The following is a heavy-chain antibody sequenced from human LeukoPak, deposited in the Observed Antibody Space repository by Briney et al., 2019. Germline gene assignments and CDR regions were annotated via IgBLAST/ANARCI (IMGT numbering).Heavy chain of an antibody. V-gene: IGHV1-46*01. CDR1: GYTFTSYY. Sequence: ASVKVSCKASGYTFTSYYMHWVRQAPGQGLEWMGIINPSGGSTSYAQKFQGRVTMTRDTSTSTVYMELSSLRSEDTAVYYCAREVWSRGWYRPYYFDYWGQGTLVTVSS. D-gene: IGHD6-19*01. CDR3: AREVWSRGWYRPYYFDY. J-gene: IGHJ4*02. CDR2: INPSGGST.